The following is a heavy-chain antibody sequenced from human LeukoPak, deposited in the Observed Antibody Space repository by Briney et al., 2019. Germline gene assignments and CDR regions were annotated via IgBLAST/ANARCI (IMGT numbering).Heavy chain of an antibody. Sequence: PSETLSLTCTVSGGSISSYYWSWIRQPPGKGLEWIGYIYYSGSTNYNPSLKSRVTISVDTSKNQFSLKLSSVTAADTAVYYCARSGPYGSGSFLTFDYWGQGTLVTVSS. CDR3: ARSGPYGSGSFLTFDY. CDR1: GGSISSYY. CDR2: IYYSGST. V-gene: IGHV4-59*01. D-gene: IGHD3-10*01. J-gene: IGHJ4*02.